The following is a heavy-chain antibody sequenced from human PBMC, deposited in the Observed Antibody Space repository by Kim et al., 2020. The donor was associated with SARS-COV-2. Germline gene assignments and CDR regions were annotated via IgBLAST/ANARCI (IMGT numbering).Heavy chain of an antibody. Sequence: GGSLRLSCAASGFTFSSYWIHWFRQAPGKGLVWVSRIYSDGSGTSYADSVKGRFSISRDDAQNTLYLQMNSLRAEDTAVYYCSCYGDRVIWGQGAMVTVSS. CDR3: SCYGDRVI. V-gene: IGHV3-74*01. J-gene: IGHJ3*02. CDR2: IYSDGSGT. CDR1: GFTFSSYW. D-gene: IGHD4-17*01.